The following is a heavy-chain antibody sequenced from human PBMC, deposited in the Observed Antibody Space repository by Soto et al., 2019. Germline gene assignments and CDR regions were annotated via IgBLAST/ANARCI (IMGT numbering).Heavy chain of an antibody. CDR2: IWYDGSNK. J-gene: IGHJ5*02. D-gene: IGHD2-2*01. CDR1: GFTFSSYG. Sequence: QVQLVASGGGVVQPGRSLRLSCSASGFTFSSYGMHWVRQAPGKGLEWVAVIWYDGSNKYYADSVKGRFTISRDNSKNTLYLQRNSLRAEDTAVYYWARDGSSTSWSAGFDPWGQGTPVTVSS. V-gene: IGHV3-33*01. CDR3: ARDGSSTSWSAGFDP.